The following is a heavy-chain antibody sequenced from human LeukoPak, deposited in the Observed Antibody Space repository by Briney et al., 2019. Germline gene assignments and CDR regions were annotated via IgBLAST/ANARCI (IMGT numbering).Heavy chain of an antibody. V-gene: IGHV3-74*01. Sequence: RGSLRLSCAASGFTFSTYWLHWVRQAPGKRLGWVSRLNSDGSSTSYADSVKGPFTISRDNANNSLYLYMNSLRDEGKTLYYRARAHYGMEVWGRGTTVTVS. CDR3: ARAHYGMEV. J-gene: IGHJ6*02. CDR2: LNSDGSST. CDR1: GFTFSTYW.